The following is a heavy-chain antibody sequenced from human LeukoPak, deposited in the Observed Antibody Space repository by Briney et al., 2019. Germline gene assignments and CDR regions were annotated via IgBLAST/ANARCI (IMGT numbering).Heavy chain of an antibody. CDR3: AKAEDIVVVPAAPVGYYYYGMDV. D-gene: IGHD2-2*01. V-gene: IGHV3-21*04. CDR1: GFTFSSYS. J-gene: IGHJ6*02. Sequence: PGGSLRLSCAASGFTFSSYSMNWVRQAPGKGLEWVSSISSSSSYIYYADSVKGRFTISRDNSKNTLYLQMNSLRAEDTAVYYCAKAEDIVVVPAAPVGYYYYGMDVWGQGTTVTVSS. CDR2: ISSSSSYI.